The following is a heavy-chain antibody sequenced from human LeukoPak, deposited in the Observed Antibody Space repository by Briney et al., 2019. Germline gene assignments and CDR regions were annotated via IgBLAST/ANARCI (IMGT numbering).Heavy chain of an antibody. Sequence: GGSLRLSCAASGFTFSTYGLHWVRQAPGKGLEWVALIWYDGSNKYYADSVKGRFTIPRDNSKNTLYLQMNSLRAEDTAVYYCAREKQKYSSGWYCLDYWGQGTLVTVSS. D-gene: IGHD6-19*01. CDR3: AREKQKYSSGWYCLDY. J-gene: IGHJ4*02. V-gene: IGHV3-33*01. CDR2: IWYDGSNK. CDR1: GFTFSTYG.